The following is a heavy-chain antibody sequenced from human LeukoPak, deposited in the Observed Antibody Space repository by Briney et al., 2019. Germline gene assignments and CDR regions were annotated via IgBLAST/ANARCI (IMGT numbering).Heavy chain of an antibody. Sequence: ASVKVSCKASGYTFTSYDINWVRQATGQGLEWMGWKNPNSGNTGYAQKFQGRVTMTRNTSISTAYMELSSLRSEDTAVYYCARKRKTTVVTPGDNWFDPWGQGTLVTVSS. CDR3: ARKRKTTVVTPGDNWFDP. D-gene: IGHD4-23*01. CDR2: KNPNSGNT. V-gene: IGHV1-8*01. J-gene: IGHJ5*02. CDR1: GYTFTSYD.